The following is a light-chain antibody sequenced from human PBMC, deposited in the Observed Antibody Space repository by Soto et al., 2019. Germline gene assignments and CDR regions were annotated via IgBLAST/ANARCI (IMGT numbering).Light chain of an antibody. J-gene: IGKJ5*01. Sequence: DLHMKKNPSSRSASIGERVTITCRASQSISNYLNWYQQKPGKAPKFLIYAASSLQSGVPSRFSGSGSGTDFTLTISSLQPEDFATYYCQQSYNTPLTFGQGTRLEIK. CDR2: AAS. CDR3: QQSYNTPLT. CDR1: QSISNY. V-gene: IGKV1-39*01.